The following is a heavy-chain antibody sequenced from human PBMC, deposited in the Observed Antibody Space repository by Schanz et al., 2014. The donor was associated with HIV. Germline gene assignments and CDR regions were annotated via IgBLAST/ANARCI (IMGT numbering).Heavy chain of an antibody. J-gene: IGHJ4*02. Sequence: QVQLVQSGAEVKKPGASVKVSCRASNYTFSYYGISWVRQAPGQGLEWVGWASAHNGDTKYIQKVQGRVTIIADESTTTAYMELSSLRSEDTAVYYCARKGGDGYERLDVWGQGILVTVSS. V-gene: IGHV1-18*01. D-gene: IGHD2-21*01. CDR1: NYTFSYYG. CDR2: ASAHNGDT. CDR3: ARKGGDGYERLDV.